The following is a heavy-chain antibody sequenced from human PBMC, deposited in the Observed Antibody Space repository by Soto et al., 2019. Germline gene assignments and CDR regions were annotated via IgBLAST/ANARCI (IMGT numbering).Heavy chain of an antibody. CDR1: GGTFSSYA. CDR2: IIPIFGTA. V-gene: IGHV1-69*06. J-gene: IGHJ6*02. Sequence: SVKVSCKASGGTFSSYAISWVRQAPGQGLEWMGGIIPIFGTANYAQKFQGRVTITADKSTSAAYMELSSLRSEDTAVYYRARDSHPAAAAKGGYYYYYYGMDVWGQGTTVTVSS. D-gene: IGHD2-2*01. CDR3: ARDSHPAAAAKGGYYYYYYGMDV.